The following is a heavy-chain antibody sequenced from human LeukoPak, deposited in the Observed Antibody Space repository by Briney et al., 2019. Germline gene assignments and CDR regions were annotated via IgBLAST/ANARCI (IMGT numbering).Heavy chain of an antibody. CDR3: ARLSYDSRGYYPHLDY. CDR2: ISYDGNNE. D-gene: IGHD3-22*01. V-gene: IGHV3-30*03. CDR1: GFTFSSYG. J-gene: IGHJ4*02. Sequence: GGSLRLSCAASGFTFSSYGMHWVRQAPGKGLEWVALISYDGNNEYYADSVKGRSTLSRDNSKNTLYLQMNSLRAEDTAVHYCARLSYDSRGYYPHLDYWGQGTLVTVSS.